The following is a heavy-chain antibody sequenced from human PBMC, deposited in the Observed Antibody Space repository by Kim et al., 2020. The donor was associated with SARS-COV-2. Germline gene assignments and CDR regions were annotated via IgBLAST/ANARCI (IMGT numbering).Heavy chain of an antibody. V-gene: IGHV3-73*01. CDR3: ARGPLYSESYWDAFDI. D-gene: IGHD1-26*01. J-gene: IGHJ3*02. CDR2: IRSKANSYAT. Sequence: GGSLRLSCAASGFSFSDSAMHWVRQASGKGLEWVGRIRSKANSYATVYAVSVEGRFTISRDDSKNTAYLQMDSLETEDTAVYYCARGPLYSESYWDAFDIWGQGTMVTVSS. CDR1: GFSFSDSA.